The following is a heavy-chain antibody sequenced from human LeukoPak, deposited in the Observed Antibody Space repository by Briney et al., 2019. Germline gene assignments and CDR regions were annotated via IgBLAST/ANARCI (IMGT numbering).Heavy chain of an antibody. CDR1: GGTFSSYA. CDR3: ARADGYCSSSSCYLDY. CDR2: IIPIFGTA. D-gene: IGHD2-2*03. J-gene: IGHJ4*02. V-gene: IGHV1-69*13. Sequence: SVKVSCKASGGTFSSYAISWVRQAPGQGLEWMGGIIPIFGTANYAQKFQGRVTITADESTSAAYMELSGLRSEDTAVYYCARADGYCSSSSCYLDYWGQGTLVTVSS.